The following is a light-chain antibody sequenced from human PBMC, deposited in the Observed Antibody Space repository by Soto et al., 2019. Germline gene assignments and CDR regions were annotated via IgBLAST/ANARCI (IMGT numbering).Light chain of an antibody. CDR3: QQSYTTPFS. V-gene: IGKV1-39*01. CDR2: AAS. Sequence: DIQFTQSPSSLSASVGDRVTITCRASQSITSYLNWYQQKPGKAPKLLIYAASSLQTGVPPRFGGSGSGADFTLTITSLQPEDFATYYCQQSYTTPFSFGPGTKVDIK. J-gene: IGKJ3*01. CDR1: QSITSY.